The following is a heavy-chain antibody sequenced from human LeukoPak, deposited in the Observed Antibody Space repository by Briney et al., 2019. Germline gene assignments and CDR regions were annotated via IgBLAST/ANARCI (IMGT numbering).Heavy chain of an antibody. CDR2: INPNSGGT. J-gene: IGHJ3*02. V-gene: IGHV1-2*02. CDR3: ARGYMVRGAFDI. CDR1: GYSFTDYY. Sequence: GASVKVPCKTSGYSFTDYYMHWVRQAPGQGLEWMGWINPNSGGTNYAQKFQGRVTMTRDTSISTAYMELSRLRSDDTAVYYCARGYMVRGAFDIWGQGTMVTVSS. D-gene: IGHD3-10*01.